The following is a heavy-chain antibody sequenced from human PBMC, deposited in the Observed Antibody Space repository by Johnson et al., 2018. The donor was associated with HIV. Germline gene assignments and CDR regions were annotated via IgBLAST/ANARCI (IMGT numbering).Heavy chain of an antibody. J-gene: IGHJ3*02. CDR2: ISYDGGNK. CDR3: ARSVVVTAQSGIYAFDI. CDR1: GFTFSNYG. V-gene: IGHV3-30*03. D-gene: IGHD2-21*02. Sequence: QVQLVESGGGVVQPGRSLRLSCAASGFTFSNYGMHWVRQTPGKGLEWVAVISYDGGNKYYADSVKGRLTVSRDNFKNTLHLQMNSLRGEDTAVYYCARSVVVTAQSGIYAFDIWGQGTMVTVSS.